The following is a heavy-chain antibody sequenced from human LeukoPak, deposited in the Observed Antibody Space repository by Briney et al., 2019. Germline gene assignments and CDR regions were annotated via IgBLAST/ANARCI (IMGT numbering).Heavy chain of an antibody. CDR1: GYTFTGYY. Sequence: GASVKVSCKASGYTFTGYYMHWVRQAPGQGLEWMGWINPNSGGTNYAQKFQGRVTMTRDTSISTAYMELSRLRSDDTAVYYCARDGLANWGSYRVWYFDLWGRGTLVTVSS. CDR2: INPNSGGT. CDR3: ARDGLANWGSYRVWYFDL. D-gene: IGHD7-27*01. J-gene: IGHJ2*01. V-gene: IGHV1-2*02.